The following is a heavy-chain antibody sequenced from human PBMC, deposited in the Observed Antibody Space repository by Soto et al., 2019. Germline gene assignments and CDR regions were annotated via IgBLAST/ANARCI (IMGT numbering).Heavy chain of an antibody. CDR3: ARVMRKAKVTSAGLGAFDI. Sequence: QVQLVESGGGVAQPGRSLRLSCAASGFTFSSYGMHWVRQAPGKGLEWVAVIWYDGSNKYYADSVKGRFTISRDNSKNTLYLQMNSLRAEDTAVYYCARVMRKAKVTSAGLGAFDIWGQGTMVTVSS. V-gene: IGHV3-33*01. CDR2: IWYDGSNK. D-gene: IGHD2-21*02. J-gene: IGHJ3*02. CDR1: GFTFSSYG.